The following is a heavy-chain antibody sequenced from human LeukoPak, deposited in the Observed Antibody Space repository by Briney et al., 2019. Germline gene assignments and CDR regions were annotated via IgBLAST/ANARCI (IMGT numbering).Heavy chain of an antibody. CDR1: GLTVSSNY. D-gene: IGHD1-1*01. CDR3: ARTFVEGDLDYFDY. J-gene: IGHJ4*02. CDR2: LYSGGRT. Sequence: PGGSLRLSCAASGLTVSSNYMSWVRQAPGKGLEWVSVLYSGGRTYYGDSVKGRFTISRDASRNTLFLQMNSLRADDTAVYYCARTFVEGDLDYFDYWGQGTLVTVSS. V-gene: IGHV3-53*01.